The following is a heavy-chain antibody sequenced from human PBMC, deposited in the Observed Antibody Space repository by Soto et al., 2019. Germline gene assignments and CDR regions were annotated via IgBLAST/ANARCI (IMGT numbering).Heavy chain of an antibody. Sequence: ASVKVSCKASGYTFTNFGISWVRQAPGQGLEWMGGIIPIFGTANYAQKFQGRVTITADESTSTAYMELSSLRSEDTAVFYCARGVGYYYDSSGYYRDAFDIWGQGTMVTVS. J-gene: IGHJ3*02. CDR1: GYTFTNFG. V-gene: IGHV1-69*13. CDR2: IIPIFGTA. D-gene: IGHD3-22*01. CDR3: ARGVGYYYDSSGYYRDAFDI.